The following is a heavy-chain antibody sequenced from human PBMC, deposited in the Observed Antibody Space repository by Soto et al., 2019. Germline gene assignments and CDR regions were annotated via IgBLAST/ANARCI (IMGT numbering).Heavy chain of an antibody. V-gene: IGHV4-31*03. CDR3: AASPRWRFDFDY. J-gene: IGHJ4*02. CDR1: GGSISSGGYY. CDR2: ISYSGST. Sequence: QVQLQESGPGLVKPSQTLSLTCTVSGGSISSGGYYWSWIRQHPGKGLEWIGYISYSGSTYYNPSLKSRVTISVDTSKNQISLKLSSVTAADTAVYYCAASPRWRFDFDYWGQGTLVTVSS. D-gene: IGHD3-3*01.